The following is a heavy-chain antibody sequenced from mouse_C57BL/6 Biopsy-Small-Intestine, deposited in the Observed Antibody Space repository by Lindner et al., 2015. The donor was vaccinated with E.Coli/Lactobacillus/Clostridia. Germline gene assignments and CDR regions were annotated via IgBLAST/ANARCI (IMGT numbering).Heavy chain of an antibody. V-gene: IGHV1-53*01. J-gene: IGHJ4*01. Sequence: SVKVSCKASGGTSSTYAISWVRQAPGQGLEWMGRIIPIIHVPNYAPKFQDRVTITADKSTSTVYLEVSSLRSEDTAVYYCAKMSNSVGDPSDFDYWGQGTLVTVSS. CDR1: GGTSSTYA. CDR2: IIPIIHVP. CDR3: AKMSNSVGDPSDFDY. D-gene: IGHD2-13*01.